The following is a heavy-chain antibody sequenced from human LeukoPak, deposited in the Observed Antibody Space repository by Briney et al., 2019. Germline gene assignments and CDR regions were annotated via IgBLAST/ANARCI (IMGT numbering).Heavy chain of an antibody. D-gene: IGHD2/OR15-2a*01. J-gene: IGHJ2*01. CDR2: INPSGGST. CDR1: GYTFTSYY. CDR3: ARDPARIWYFDL. Sequence: EASVKVSCKASGYTFTSYYMHWVRHAPGQGLEWMGIINPSGGSTSYAQKFQGRVTMTRDTSTSTVYLELSSLRAEDTAVYYCARDPARIWYFDLWGRGTLVTVSS. V-gene: IGHV1-46*01.